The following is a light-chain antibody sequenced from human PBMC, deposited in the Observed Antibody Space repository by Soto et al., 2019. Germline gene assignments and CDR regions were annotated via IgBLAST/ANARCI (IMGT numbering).Light chain of an antibody. J-gene: IGKJ5*01. CDR3: QQSYGTPIT. Sequence: DIQMTQSPSSLSASVGDRVTITCRASQSISSNLNWYQQKPGKAPNVLIYAASSLQSEVPSRFSGSGSGTDFTLTITSLQPEDFATYYCQQSYGTPITFGQGTRLEIK. CDR1: QSISSN. V-gene: IGKV1-39*01. CDR2: AAS.